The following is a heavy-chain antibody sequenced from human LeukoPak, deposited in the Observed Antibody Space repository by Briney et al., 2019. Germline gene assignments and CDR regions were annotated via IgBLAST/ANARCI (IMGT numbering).Heavy chain of an antibody. CDR2: ISGSGGST. Sequence: TGGSLRLSCAASGFTFSSYAMSWVRQAPGKGLEWVSAISGSGGSTYYADSVKGRFTISRDNSKNTLYLQMNSLRAEDTAVYYCAKDRSIALDYFDYWGQGTLVTVSS. CDR1: GFTFSSYA. J-gene: IGHJ4*02. CDR3: AKDRSIALDYFDY. V-gene: IGHV3-23*01. D-gene: IGHD6-6*01.